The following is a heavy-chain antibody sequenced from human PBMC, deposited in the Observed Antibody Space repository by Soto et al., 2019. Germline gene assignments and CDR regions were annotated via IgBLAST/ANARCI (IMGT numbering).Heavy chain of an antibody. CDR2: INAGNGNT. V-gene: IGHV1-3*01. J-gene: IGHJ4*02. CDR3: ARDLGVATTFDY. CDR1: GYTFTSYA. Sequence: ASVKVSCKASGYTFTSYAMHWVRQAPGQRLEWMGWINAGNGNTKYSQKFQGRVTITRDTSASTAYMELSSLRSEATAVYYCARDLGVATTFDYWGQGTLVTVSS. D-gene: IGHD2-15*01.